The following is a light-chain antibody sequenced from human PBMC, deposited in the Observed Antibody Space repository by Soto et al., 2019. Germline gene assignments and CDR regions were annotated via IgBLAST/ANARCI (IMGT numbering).Light chain of an antibody. CDR3: CSYAGTVV. CDR1: SSDVGGYNY. CDR2: DVS. J-gene: IGLJ2*01. V-gene: IGLV2-11*01. Sequence: QPVLTQPRSVSGSPGQSVTISCTGTSSDVGGYNYVSWYQQHPGKAPKLMLYDVSKRPSGVPDRFSGSKSGNTASLTISGLQAEDEGDYYCCSYAGTVVFGGGTKLTVL.